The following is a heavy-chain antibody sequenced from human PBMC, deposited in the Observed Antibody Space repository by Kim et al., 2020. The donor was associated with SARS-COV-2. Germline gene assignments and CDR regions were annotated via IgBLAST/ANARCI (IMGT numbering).Heavy chain of an antibody. CDR3: AKDPDYYGSGSYTWGPFDY. V-gene: IGHV3-30*18. CDR2: ISYDGSNK. J-gene: IGHJ4*02. CDR1: GFTFSSYG. Sequence: GGSLRLSCAASGFTFSSYGMHWVRQAPGKGLEWVAVISYDGSNKYYADSVKGRFTISRDNSKNTLYLQMNSLRAEDTAVYYCAKDPDYYGSGSYTWGPFDYWGQGTLVTVSS. D-gene: IGHD3-10*01.